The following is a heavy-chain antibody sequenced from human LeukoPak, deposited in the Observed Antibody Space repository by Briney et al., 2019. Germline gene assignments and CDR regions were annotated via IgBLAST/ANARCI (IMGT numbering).Heavy chain of an antibody. J-gene: IGHJ5*02. CDR2: IYYSGST. CDR1: GGSISSYY. D-gene: IGHD3-9*01. CDR3: ARTYYDILTGYYPRSNWFDP. V-gene: IGHV4-59*01. Sequence: PSGTLSLTCAVSGGSISSYYWSWIRQPPGKGLEWIGYIYYSGSTNYNPSLKSRVTISVDTSKNQFSLKLSSVTAADTAVYYCARTYYDILTGYYPRSNWFDPWGQGTLVTVSS.